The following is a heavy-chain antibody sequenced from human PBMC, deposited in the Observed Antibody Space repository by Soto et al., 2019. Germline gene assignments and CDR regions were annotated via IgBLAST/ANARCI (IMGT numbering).Heavy chain of an antibody. CDR1: GGSFSGYY. CDR2: INHSGST. CDR3: ARGIIAALNWFDP. J-gene: IGHJ5*02. Sequence: SLTCAVYGGSFSGYYWSWIRQPPGKGLEWIGEINHSGSTNYNPSLKSRVTISVDTSKNQFSLKLSSVTAADTAVYYCARGIIAALNWFDPWGQGTLVTVSS. D-gene: IGHD6-13*01. V-gene: IGHV4-34*01.